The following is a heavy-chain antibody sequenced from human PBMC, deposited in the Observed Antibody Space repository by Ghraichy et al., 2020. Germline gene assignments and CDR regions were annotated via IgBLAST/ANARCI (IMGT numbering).Heavy chain of an antibody. Sequence: LSLTCAASGFTFSGYWMSWVRQAPGKGLEWVANIDQDGSEKYYVDSVRGRFTISRDNAKNSLYLQMNSLRAEETAVYYCARGSSGAHQDWFDPWGQGTLVTVSS. CDR3: ARGSSGAHQDWFDP. D-gene: IGHD6-19*01. V-gene: IGHV3-7*03. J-gene: IGHJ5*02. CDR2: IDQDGSEK. CDR1: GFTFSGYW.